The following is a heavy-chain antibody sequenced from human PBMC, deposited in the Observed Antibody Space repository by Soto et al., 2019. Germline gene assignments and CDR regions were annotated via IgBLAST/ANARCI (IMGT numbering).Heavy chain of an antibody. CDR1: GYTFTSYA. D-gene: IGHD2-15*01. CDR3: ARDSDIVVVVAAIPDAFDI. Sequence: ASVKVSCKASGYTFTSYAMHWVRQAPGQRLEWMGWINAGNGNTKYSQKFQGRVTITRDTSASTAYMELSSLRSEDTAVYYCARDSDIVVVVAAIPDAFDIWGQGTMVTVS. J-gene: IGHJ3*02. V-gene: IGHV1-3*01. CDR2: INAGNGNT.